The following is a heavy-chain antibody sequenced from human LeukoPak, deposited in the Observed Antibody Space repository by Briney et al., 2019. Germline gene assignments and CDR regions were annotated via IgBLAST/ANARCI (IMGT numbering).Heavy chain of an antibody. V-gene: IGHV4-59*01. J-gene: IGHJ4*02. CDR3: ARVVTHKFDY. CDR2: IYYSGST. Sequence: SETLSLTCTVSGGSMSPYHWGWIRQPPGKGLEWTGYIYYSGSTNYNPSLKSRVTISVDTSKNQFSLKLSSVTAADTAVYYCARVVTHKFDYWGQGTLVTVSS. CDR1: GGSMSPYH. D-gene: IGHD4-23*01.